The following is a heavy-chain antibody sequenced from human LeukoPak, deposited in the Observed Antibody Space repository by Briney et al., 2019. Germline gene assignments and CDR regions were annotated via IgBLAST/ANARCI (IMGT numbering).Heavy chain of an antibody. CDR1: GFTFSNAW. D-gene: IGHD1-20*01. CDR2: IKSKTDGGTT. V-gene: IGHV3-15*01. Sequence: KTGGSLRLSCAASGFTFSNAWMSWVRQAPGKGLEWVGRIKSKTDGGTTDYAAPVKGRFTISRDDSKNTLYLQMNSLKTEDTAVYYCTTEILTGTTWTDYWGQGTLVTVSS. J-gene: IGHJ4*02. CDR3: TTEILTGTTWTDY.